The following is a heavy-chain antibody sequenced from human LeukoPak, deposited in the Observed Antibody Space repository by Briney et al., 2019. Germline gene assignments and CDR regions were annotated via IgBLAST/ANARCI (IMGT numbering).Heavy chain of an antibody. J-gene: IGHJ5*02. D-gene: IGHD6-6*01. Sequence: SETLSLTCTVSGGSISSSGSYWGWIRQPPGKWLEWIGSIYYSGNTYNPSLKSRVTISVDTSKNQFSLNLTSVNAADTAVYYCARVMAARREDLNWFDPWGQGTLVTVSS. CDR1: GGSISSSGSY. CDR2: IYYSGNT. V-gene: IGHV4-39*07. CDR3: ARVMAARREDLNWFDP.